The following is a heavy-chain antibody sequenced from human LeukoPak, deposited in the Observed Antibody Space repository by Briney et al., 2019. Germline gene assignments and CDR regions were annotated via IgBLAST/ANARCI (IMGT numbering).Heavy chain of an antibody. CDR1: GFTFSNAY. V-gene: IGHV3-23*01. CDR2: ISGSGGST. J-gene: IGHJ4*02. CDR3: AKGNCRGTSCYSDY. D-gene: IGHD2-2*02. Sequence: PGGSLRLSCEASGFTFSNAYMSWVRQAPGKGLEWVSGISGSGGSTYYADSVKGRFTIARDNSKNTLYLQMNSLRAEDTAVYYCAKGNCRGTSCYSDYWGQGTLVTVSS.